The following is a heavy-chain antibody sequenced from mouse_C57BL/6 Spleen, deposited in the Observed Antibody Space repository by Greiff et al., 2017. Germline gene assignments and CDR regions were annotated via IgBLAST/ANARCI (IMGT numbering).Heavy chain of an antibody. V-gene: IGHV1-69*01. CDR1: GYTFTSYW. CDR3: ARKLLPHSWFAY. J-gene: IGHJ3*01. D-gene: IGHD1-1*01. CDR2: IDPSDSYT. Sequence: QVQLQQSGAELVMPGASVKLSCKASGYTFTSYWMHWVKQRPGQGLEWIGEIDPSDSYTNYNQKFKGKSTLTVDTSSSTAYMQLSSLTSEDSAVYYCARKLLPHSWFAYWGQGTLVTVSA.